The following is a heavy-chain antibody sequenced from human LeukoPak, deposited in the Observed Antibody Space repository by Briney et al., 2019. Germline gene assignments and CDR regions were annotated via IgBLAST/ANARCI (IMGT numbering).Heavy chain of an antibody. CDR2: IKSKTDGGTT. J-gene: IGHJ6*02. V-gene: IGHV3-15*01. Sequence: GGSLRLSCAASGFTFSNAWMSWVRQAPGNGLEWAGGIKSKTDGGTTDYAAPVKGRFTFSRDDSKNTLYLQMNSLKTEDTGVYYCTTGSLGMDVWGQGTTVTVSS. CDR3: TTGSLGMDV. CDR1: GFTFSNAW.